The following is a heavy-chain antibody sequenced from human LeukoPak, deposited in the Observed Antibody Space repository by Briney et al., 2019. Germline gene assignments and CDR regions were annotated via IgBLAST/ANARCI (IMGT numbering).Heavy chain of an antibody. CDR3: ARDRPSLRFLEWARDYYYGMDV. CDR2: ISSSSSYT. CDR1: GFTFSDYY. D-gene: IGHD3-3*01. J-gene: IGHJ6*02. V-gene: IGHV3-11*06. Sequence: GSLRLSCAASGFTFSDYYMSWIRQAPGKGLEWVSYISSSSSYTNYADSVKGRFTISRDNAKNSLYLQMNSLRAEDTAVYYCARDRPSLRFLEWARDYYYGMDVWGQGTTVTVSS.